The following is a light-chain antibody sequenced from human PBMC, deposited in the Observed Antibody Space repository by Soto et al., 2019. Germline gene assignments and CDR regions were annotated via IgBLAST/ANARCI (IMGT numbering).Light chain of an antibody. Sequence: EIVMTQSAATVSVSPGERSTLSCRASQSISTFLAWYQQKPGQAPRLLIYGASTRATGIPARFSGSGSGTEFTLTISSLQSEDFAVYYCQQYNNWPITFGQGTRLEIK. CDR3: QQYNNWPIT. CDR2: GAS. J-gene: IGKJ5*01. CDR1: QSISTF. V-gene: IGKV3D-15*01.